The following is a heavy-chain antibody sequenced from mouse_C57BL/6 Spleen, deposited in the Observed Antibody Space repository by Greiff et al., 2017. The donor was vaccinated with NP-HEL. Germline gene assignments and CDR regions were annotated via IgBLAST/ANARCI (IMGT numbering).Heavy chain of an antibody. CDR2: ISDGGSYT. V-gene: IGHV5-4*03. Sequence: EVKVVESGGGLVKPGGSLKLSCAASGFTFSSYAMYWVRQTPEKRLEWVATISDGGSYTNYPDKVKGRFTISRDNAKNNHYLQMSHLKSEDTAMYYCARATACAMDYWGQGTSVTVSS. CDR3: ARATACAMDY. CDR1: GFTFSSYA. J-gene: IGHJ4*01. D-gene: IGHD1-2*01.